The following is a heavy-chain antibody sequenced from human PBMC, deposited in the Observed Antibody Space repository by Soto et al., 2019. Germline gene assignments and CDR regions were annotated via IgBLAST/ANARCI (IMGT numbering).Heavy chain of an antibody. J-gene: IGHJ5*02. V-gene: IGHV4-30-2*01. CDR2: IYHSGST. CDR1: GGSISSGGYS. D-gene: IGHD3-3*02. CDR3: ARRHARIFGVVMGNWFDP. Sequence: SETLSLTCAVSGGSISSGGYSWSWIRQPPGKGLEWIGYIYHSGSTYYNPSLKSRVTISVDRSKNQFSLKLSSVTAADTAVYYCARRHARIFGVVMGNWFDPWGQGTLVTVSS.